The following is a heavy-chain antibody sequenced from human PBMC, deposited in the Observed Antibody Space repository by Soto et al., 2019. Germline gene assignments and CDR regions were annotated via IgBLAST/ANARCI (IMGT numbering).Heavy chain of an antibody. V-gene: IGHV1-8*01. Sequence: QVQLVQSGAEVKKPGASVKVSCKASGYTFTMYDINWVRQATGQGLEWMGWMNANSGNTGYAQKIQGRVTMTRNTSIRTAYMELSRLRSEDTAVYYCARVGYYYDSSGYYLSFDYWGQGTLVTV. CDR1: GYTFTMYD. CDR2: MNANSGNT. CDR3: ARVGYYYDSSGYYLSFDY. D-gene: IGHD3-22*01. J-gene: IGHJ4*02.